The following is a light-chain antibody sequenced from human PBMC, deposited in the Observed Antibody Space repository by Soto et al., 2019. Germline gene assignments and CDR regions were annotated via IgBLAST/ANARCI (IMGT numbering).Light chain of an antibody. J-gene: IGKJ2*01. CDR2: AAS. Sequence: DIQMTQSPSSLSASVGDRVTITFRASQSSNSYLNWYQQKPGKAPNLLIYAASRLQSGVPSRFRGSVSGTDCTLTISRRQPEDFARYYWQQRYSTPHTVGQGPKLEI. CDR3: QQRYSTPHT. CDR1: QSSNSY. V-gene: IGKV1-39*01.